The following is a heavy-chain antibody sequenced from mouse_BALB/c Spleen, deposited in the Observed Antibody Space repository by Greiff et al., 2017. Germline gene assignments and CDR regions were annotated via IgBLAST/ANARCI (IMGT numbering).Heavy chain of an antibody. CDR3: SAYYRYYYAMDY. J-gene: IGHJ4*01. V-gene: IGHV5-17*02. CDR1: GFTFSSFG. Sequence: EVHLEQSGGGLVQPGGSRKLSCAASGFTFSSFGMHWVSQAPEKGLEWVAYICSGSSNIYYDHTVKGRFTISRDTPKNTLFLQVTSLRTEDTAMYYCSAYYRYYYAMDYWGQGTLVTVSA. CDR2: ICSGSSNI. D-gene: IGHD2-14*01.